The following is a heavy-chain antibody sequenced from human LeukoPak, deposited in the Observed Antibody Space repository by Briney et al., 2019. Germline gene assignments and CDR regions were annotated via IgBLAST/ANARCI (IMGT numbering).Heavy chain of an antibody. CDR1: GGSISSGNW. J-gene: IGHJ4*02. CDR2: IYHSGST. CDR3: ARDRIAVAGTAFDY. V-gene: IGHV4-4*02. Sequence: PSETLSLTCAVSGGSISSGNWWSWVRQPPGKGLEWIGEIYHSGSTNYNPSLKSRVTISVDKSKNQFSLKLSSVTAADTAVYYCARDRIAVAGTAFDYWGQGTLVTVSS. D-gene: IGHD6-19*01.